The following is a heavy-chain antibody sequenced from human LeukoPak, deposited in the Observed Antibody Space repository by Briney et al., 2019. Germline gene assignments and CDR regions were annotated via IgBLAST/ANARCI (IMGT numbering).Heavy chain of an antibody. J-gene: IGHJ4*02. CDR1: GGTFSSYA. D-gene: IGHD6-19*01. V-gene: IGHV1-69*05. CDR3: ARGPREYSSGWHFDF. Sequence: ASVKVSCKASGGTFSSYAISWVLQAPGQGLEWMGRIIPIFGTANYAQKFQGRVTITTDESTSTAYMELSSLRSEDTAVYYCARGPREYSSGWHFDFWGQGTLVTVSS. CDR2: IIPIFGTA.